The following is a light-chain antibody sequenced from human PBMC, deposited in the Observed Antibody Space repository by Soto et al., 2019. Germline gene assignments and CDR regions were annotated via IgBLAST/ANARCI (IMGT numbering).Light chain of an antibody. CDR3: QQYNNWPRAT. Sequence: EIVLTQSPATLSLSPRERATLTCKASQSVSSYLAWYQQKPGQAPRLLMFRASIRATGFPARFSGSGSGTEFNITISSLQSEDSAVYYCQQYNNWPRATFGGGTKVDI. J-gene: IGKJ4*01. CDR1: QSVSSY. CDR2: RAS. V-gene: IGKV3-15*01.